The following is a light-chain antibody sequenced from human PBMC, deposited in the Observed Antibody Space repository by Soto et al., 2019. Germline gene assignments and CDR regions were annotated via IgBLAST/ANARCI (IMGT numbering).Light chain of an antibody. V-gene: IGLV2-11*01. CDR3: QSCDSTLSGCF. Sequence: QSALTQPRSVSGSPGQSVTLSCTGTSSDVGGYHYVSWYQHHPGKAPKIIIFDVNKRPSGVPDRFSGSKSGNTASLAITGLQAEDAADYYCQSCDSTLSGCFFGTGTKLTVL. CDR1: SSDVGGYHY. J-gene: IGLJ1*01. CDR2: DVN.